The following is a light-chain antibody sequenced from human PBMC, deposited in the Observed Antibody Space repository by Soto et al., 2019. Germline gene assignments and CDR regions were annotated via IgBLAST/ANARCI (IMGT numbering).Light chain of an antibody. CDR2: AKT. Sequence: QSVLTQPPSVSGAPGQRVTISCTGSSSNIGAGYDVHWYQQLPGTAPKLLIHAKTNRPSGVPDRFSGSKSGNTASLTVSGLQAEDEADYYCSSFAGSNNFPYVFGTGTKVTVL. CDR1: SSNIGAGYD. CDR3: SSFAGSNNFPYV. V-gene: IGLV1-40*01. J-gene: IGLJ1*01.